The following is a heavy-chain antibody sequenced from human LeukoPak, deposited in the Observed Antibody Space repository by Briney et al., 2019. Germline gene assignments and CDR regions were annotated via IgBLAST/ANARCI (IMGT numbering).Heavy chain of an antibody. V-gene: IGHV1-8*01. CDR1: GYTFTSSD. D-gene: IGHD3-10*01. Sequence: ASVKVSCKASGYTFTSSDINLVRQATGQGLEWVGWMNPNTGNTGYSQRFQGRVTMTRNTSISTAYMELSTLRSEDTAVYFCARGADPHGSGSYYYWGQGTLVTVSS. CDR2: MNPNTGNT. CDR3: ARGADPHGSGSYYY. J-gene: IGHJ4*02.